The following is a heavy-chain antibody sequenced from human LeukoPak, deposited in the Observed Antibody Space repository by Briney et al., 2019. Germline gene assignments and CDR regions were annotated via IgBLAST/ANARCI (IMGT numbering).Heavy chain of an antibody. Sequence: SQTLSLTCTVSGGSISSGGYYWSWIRQHPGKGLEWIGYIYYSGSTYYNPSLKSRVTISVDTSKNQFSLKLSSVTAADTAVYYCAREHLDLHVDYWGQGTLVTVSS. CDR2: IYYSGST. D-gene: IGHD3-3*02. J-gene: IGHJ4*02. V-gene: IGHV4-31*03. CDR1: GGSISSGGYY. CDR3: AREHLDLHVDY.